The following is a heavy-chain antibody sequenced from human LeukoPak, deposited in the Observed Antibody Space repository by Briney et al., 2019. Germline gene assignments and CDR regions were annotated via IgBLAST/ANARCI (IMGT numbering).Heavy chain of an antibody. CDR3: TRGRIYFDF. J-gene: IGHJ4*02. CDR1: GFTFSTYE. CDR2: ISSSSGSTI. V-gene: IGHV3-48*03. Sequence: GGSLRLSCVASGFTFSTYELKWVRQAPGKGLEWISHISSSSGSTISYADSVKGRFTISRDNAKNSLYLQMNSLRAEDTAVYLCTRGRIYFDFWGQGALVTVSS. D-gene: IGHD2-15*01.